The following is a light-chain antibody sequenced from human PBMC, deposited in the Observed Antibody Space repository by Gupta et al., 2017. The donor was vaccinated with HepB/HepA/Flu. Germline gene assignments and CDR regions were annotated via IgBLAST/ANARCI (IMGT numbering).Light chain of an antibody. CDR1: SSDVGGYKY. J-gene: IGLJ3*02. V-gene: IGLV2-14*01. Sequence: QSALTQPASVSGSPGQSITISCTGTSSDVGGYKYVSWYQQHPGKAPKLIIYHVSNRPSGASTRFSGSKSGNTASLTISGLQAEDEADYYCTSYTSTSSLGVFGGGTKLTVL. CDR2: HVS. CDR3: TSYTSTSSLGV.